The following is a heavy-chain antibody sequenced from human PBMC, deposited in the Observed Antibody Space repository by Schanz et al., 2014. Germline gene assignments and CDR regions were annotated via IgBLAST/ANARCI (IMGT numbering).Heavy chain of an antibody. D-gene: IGHD3-9*01. J-gene: IGHJ4*02. CDR1: GFTLSSYA. CDR3: ARDAADFYDILTEEDY. V-gene: IGHV3-30-3*01. CDR2: ISNDGSIK. Sequence: QVQLLQFGGGVVQPGRSLRLSCAASGFTLSSYAMHWVRQAPGKGLEWVALISNDGSIKYYADSVEGRFTISRDNSRNTLYLQMNSLRSDDTAVYYCARDAADFYDILTEEDYWGQGTLVTVAS.